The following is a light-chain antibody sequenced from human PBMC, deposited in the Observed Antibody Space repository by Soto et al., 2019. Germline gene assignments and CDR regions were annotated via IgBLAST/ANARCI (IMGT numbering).Light chain of an antibody. CDR3: QQYNSYPFT. CDR2: KAS. Sequence: DIQMTQSPSTLSASVGDRVTITCRASQSISSWLAWYQQKPGKAPKLLIYKASSLESGVPSRFSGSGSGTEFTLTISSLQHDDFATYYCQQYNSYPFTFGPWTKGDIK. J-gene: IGKJ3*01. CDR1: QSISSW. V-gene: IGKV1-5*03.